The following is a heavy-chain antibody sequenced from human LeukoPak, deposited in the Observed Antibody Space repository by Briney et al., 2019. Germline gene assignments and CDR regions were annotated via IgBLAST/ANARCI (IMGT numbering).Heavy chain of an antibody. CDR1: GGSISGYY. D-gene: IGHD6-13*01. V-gene: IGHV4-4*07. Sequence: SETLSLTCTVSGGSISGYYWCWIWQRARQGQERVGRVYTSGSANYNPSLKSRVTMSVDTSKNQFSLKLSSVTAAAPALYYCARESGPSSRYNWFDPWGQGTLVTVSS. J-gene: IGHJ5*02. CDR2: VYTSGSA. CDR3: ARESGPSSRYNWFDP.